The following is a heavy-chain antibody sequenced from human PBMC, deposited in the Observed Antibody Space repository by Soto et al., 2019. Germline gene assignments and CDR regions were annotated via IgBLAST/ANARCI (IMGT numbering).Heavy chain of an antibody. Sequence: GESLKISCKGSGYSFTSYWIGWVRQMPGKALEWMGIIYPGDSDTRYSPSFQGQVTISADKSISTAYLQWSSLKASDTAMSHCARRPQSSSWYGGGDYWGQGTLVPVSS. CDR3: ARRPQSSSWYGGGDY. J-gene: IGHJ4*02. V-gene: IGHV5-51*01. CDR2: IYPGDSDT. D-gene: IGHD6-13*01. CDR1: GYSFTSYW.